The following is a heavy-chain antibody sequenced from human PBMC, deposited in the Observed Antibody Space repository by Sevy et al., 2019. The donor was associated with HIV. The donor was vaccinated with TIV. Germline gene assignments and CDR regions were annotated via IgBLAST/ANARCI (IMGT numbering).Heavy chain of an antibody. V-gene: IGHV3-9*01. D-gene: IGHD3-9*01. CDR3: GRAKGFCVVERCYGGSVNAFDM. Sequence: SLRLSCAASGFTFSDYAMHWVRQVPGKGLEWVSGISWNSGAIGYADSVKGRFAISRDNAKNSLYLQMNSLRVEDTALYYCGRAKGFCVVERCYGGSVNAFDMWGQGTMVTVSS. CDR1: GFTFSDYA. J-gene: IGHJ3*02. CDR2: ISWNSGAI.